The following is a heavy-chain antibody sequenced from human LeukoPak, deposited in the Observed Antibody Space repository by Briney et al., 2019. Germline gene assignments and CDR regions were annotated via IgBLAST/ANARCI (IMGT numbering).Heavy chain of an antibody. Sequence: ASVKVSCKASGYTFTSYDINWVRQAPGQGLEWMGIINPSGGSTSYAQKFQGRVTMTRDTSTSTVYMELSSLRSEDTAVYYCATQAPQYCSSTSCYWNYYYMDVWGKGTTVTVSS. V-gene: IGHV1-46*01. J-gene: IGHJ6*03. D-gene: IGHD2-2*01. CDR2: INPSGGST. CDR3: ATQAPQYCSSTSCYWNYYYMDV. CDR1: GYTFTSYD.